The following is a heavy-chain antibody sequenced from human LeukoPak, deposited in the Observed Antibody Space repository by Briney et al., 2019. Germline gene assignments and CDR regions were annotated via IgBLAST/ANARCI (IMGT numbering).Heavy chain of an antibody. CDR2: IYYSGGT. V-gene: IGHV4-61*01. Sequence: SETLSLTCTVSGGSVSSGSYYWSWIRQPPGKGLEWIGYIYYSGGTNYNPSLKSRVTISVDTSKNQFSLKLSSVTAADTAVYYCARGNRVYYDFWSGHIQLTKWAFYDYWGQGTLVTVSS. CDR3: ARGNRVYYDFWSGHIQLTKWAFYDY. CDR1: GGSVSSGSYY. D-gene: IGHD3-3*01. J-gene: IGHJ4*02.